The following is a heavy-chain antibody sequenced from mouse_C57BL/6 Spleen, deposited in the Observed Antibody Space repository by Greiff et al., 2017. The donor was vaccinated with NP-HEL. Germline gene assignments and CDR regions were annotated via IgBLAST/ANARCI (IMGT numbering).Heavy chain of an antibody. Sequence: EVQLQESGPGLVKPSQSLSLTCSVTGYSITSGYYWNWIRQFPGNKLEWMGYISYDGSNNYNPSLKNRISITRDTSKNQFFLKLNSVTTEDTATYYCARVPYYDYEDYAMDYWGQGTSVTVSS. CDR3: ARVPYYDYEDYAMDY. CDR2: ISYDGSN. J-gene: IGHJ4*01. CDR1: GYSITSGYY. D-gene: IGHD2-4*01. V-gene: IGHV3-6*01.